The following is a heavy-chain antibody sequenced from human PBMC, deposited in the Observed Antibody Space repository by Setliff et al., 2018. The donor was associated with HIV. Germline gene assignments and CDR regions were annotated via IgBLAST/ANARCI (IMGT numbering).Heavy chain of an antibody. CDR1: RFDFNNYW. CDR3: AKDMNYNNDYPGVLGS. D-gene: IGHD3-16*01. J-gene: IGHJ4*02. V-gene: IGHV3-7*01. CDR2: IGQDGSEK. Sequence: GGSLRLSCAASRFDFNNYWMCWVRQAPGKGLEWVANIGQDGSEKNYVDSVKGRFTISRDNAKSSLYLEMTSLRAEDTAVYHCAKDMNYNNDYPGVLGSWGRGTLVTVSS.